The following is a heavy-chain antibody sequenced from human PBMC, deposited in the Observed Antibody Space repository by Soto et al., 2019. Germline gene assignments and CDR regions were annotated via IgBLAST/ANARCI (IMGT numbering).Heavy chain of an antibody. Sequence: SETLSLTCTVSGGSISSYYWSWIRQPPGKGLEWIGYIYYSGSTNYNPSLKSRVTISVDTSKNQFSLKLSSVTAADTAVYYCARVYDSSGYYPLTYYFDYWGQGTLVTVSS. V-gene: IGHV4-59*01. CDR3: ARVYDSSGYYPLTYYFDY. CDR1: GGSISSYY. CDR2: IYYSGST. J-gene: IGHJ4*02. D-gene: IGHD3-22*01.